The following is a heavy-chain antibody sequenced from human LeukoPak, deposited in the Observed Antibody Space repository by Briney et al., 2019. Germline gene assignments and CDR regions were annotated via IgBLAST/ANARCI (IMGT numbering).Heavy chain of an antibody. J-gene: IGHJ6*02. V-gene: IGHV1-69*13. CDR2: IIPIFGTA. D-gene: IGHD3-3*01. CDR1: GGTFSSYA. CDR3: ARGYYDFWSGYYAYYYYGMDV. Sequence: ASVKVSCKASGGTFSSYAISWVRQAPGQGLEWMGGIIPIFGTANYAQKFQGRVTITADESTSTAYMELSSLRSEDTAVYYCARGYYDFWSGYYAYYYYGMDVWGQGTTVTVSS.